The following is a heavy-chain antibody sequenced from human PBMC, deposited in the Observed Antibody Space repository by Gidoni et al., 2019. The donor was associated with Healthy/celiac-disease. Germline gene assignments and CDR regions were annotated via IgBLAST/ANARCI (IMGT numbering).Heavy chain of an antibody. J-gene: IGHJ4*02. D-gene: IGHD4-17*01. V-gene: IGHV4-30-4*01. Sequence: QVQPQESGPGLVKPPQTLSITGPVSGGSISSGDYYWSWIRQPPGKGLEWIGYIYYSGSTYSNPSLKCRVTISVDTSKNQFSLKLSSVTAADTAVYYCAATRGYGEGLRKWGQGTLVTVSS. CDR1: GGSISSGDYY. CDR2: IYYSGST. CDR3: AATRGYGEGLRK.